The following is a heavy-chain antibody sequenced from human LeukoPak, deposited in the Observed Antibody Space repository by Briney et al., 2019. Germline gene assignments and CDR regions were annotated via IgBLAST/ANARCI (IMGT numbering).Heavy chain of an antibody. J-gene: IGHJ4*02. CDR1: GFTFSDYH. D-gene: IGHD2/OR15-2a*01. CDR3: VRSPGGNICDY. Sequence: QSGGSLRLSCVASGFTFSDYHVDWVRQAPGKGLEWIGRTRYKPAGYTTEYAASVIGRFTVSRDDSKNSVYLQVNSLKTEDAAVYYCVRSPGGNICDYWGQGTLVTVSS. CDR2: TRYKPAGYTT. V-gene: IGHV3-72*01.